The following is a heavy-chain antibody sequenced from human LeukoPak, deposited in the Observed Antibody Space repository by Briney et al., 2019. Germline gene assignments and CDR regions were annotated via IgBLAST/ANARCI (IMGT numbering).Heavy chain of an antibody. J-gene: IGHJ4*02. V-gene: IGHV3-53*01. CDR3: ARDDYGDYGGGY. D-gene: IGHD4-17*01. Sequence: GGSLRLSCAASGFTVSSNYMSWVRQAPGKGLEGVSVIYSGGSTYYADSVKGRFTISRDNSKNTLYLQMNSLRAEDTAVYYCARDDYGDYGGGYWGQGTLVTVSS. CDR1: GFTVSSNY. CDR2: IYSGGST.